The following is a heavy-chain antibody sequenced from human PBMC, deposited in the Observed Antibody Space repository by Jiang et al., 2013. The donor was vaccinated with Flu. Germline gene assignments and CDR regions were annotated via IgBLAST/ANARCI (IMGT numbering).Heavy chain of an antibody. D-gene: IGHD3-10*01. CDR3: ARGRSMVSVSPVDS. J-gene: IGHJ4*02. CDR2: IYHSGTT. V-gene: IGHV4-38-2*01. CDR1: AYSISSGYY. Sequence: TCAVSAYSISSGYYWAWIRQPPGKGLELIGSIYHSGTTYYNPSLKSRVTISVDTSKNQFSLKLSSVTAADTAVYYCARGRSMVSVSPVDSWGQGTLVTVSS.